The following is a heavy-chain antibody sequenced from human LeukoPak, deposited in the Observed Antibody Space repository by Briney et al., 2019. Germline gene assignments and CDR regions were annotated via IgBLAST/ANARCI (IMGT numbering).Heavy chain of an antibody. V-gene: IGHV3-23*01. Sequence: GGSLRLSCADSGFTFGSYGMRWVRQAPGKGLEWVSSISSSAGSTYYAESVKGRFTISRDNSKNTLYLQMNSLRAEDTAVYYCAKANPSSGYKYFDYWGQGTLVTVSS. CDR1: GFTFGSYG. J-gene: IGHJ4*02. CDR2: ISSSAGST. D-gene: IGHD3-22*01. CDR3: AKANPSSGYKYFDY.